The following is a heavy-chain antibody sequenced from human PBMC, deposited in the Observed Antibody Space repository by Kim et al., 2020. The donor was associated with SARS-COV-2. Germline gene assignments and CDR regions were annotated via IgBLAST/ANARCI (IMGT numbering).Heavy chain of an antibody. CDR3: ATLSSSFFDY. CDR2: IYYSGST. CDR1: GGSISSYY. Sequence: SETLSLTCTVSGGSISSYYWSWIRQPPGKGLEWIGYIYYSGSTNYNPSLKSRVTISVDTSKNQFSLKLSSVTAADTAVYYCATLSSSFFDYWGQGTLVTVSS. J-gene: IGHJ4*02. V-gene: IGHV4-59*13. D-gene: IGHD6-6*01.